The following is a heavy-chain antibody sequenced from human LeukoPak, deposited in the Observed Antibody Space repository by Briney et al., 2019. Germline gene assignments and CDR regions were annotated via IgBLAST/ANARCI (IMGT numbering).Heavy chain of an antibody. J-gene: IGHJ6*04. V-gene: IGHV3-48*03. D-gene: IGHD3-10*02. CDR1: GFTFDNFA. CDR2: ISSSGSTI. CDR3: AELGITMIGGV. Sequence: GGSLRLSCTASGFTFDNFAMHWVRQAPGKGLEWVSYISSSGSTIYYADSVKGRFTISRDNAKNSLYLQMNSLRAEDTAVYYCAELGITMIGGVWGKGTTVTISS.